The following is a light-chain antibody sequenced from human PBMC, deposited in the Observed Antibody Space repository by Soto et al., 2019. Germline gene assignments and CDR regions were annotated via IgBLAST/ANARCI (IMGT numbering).Light chain of an antibody. CDR1: QSVSSSY. J-gene: IGKJ1*01. CDR3: QQYGSSRWT. V-gene: IGKV3-20*01. Sequence: EIVLTQSPGTLSLSPGERATLSCRASQSVSSSYLAWYQQKPGQAPRLLIYGASSRATGIPDRFSGSGSGTDFTLNISRLEPEDFAVYYCQQYGSSRWTF. CDR2: GAS.